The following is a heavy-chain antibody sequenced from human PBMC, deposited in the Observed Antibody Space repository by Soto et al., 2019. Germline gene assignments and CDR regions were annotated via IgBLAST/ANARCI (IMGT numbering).Heavy chain of an antibody. V-gene: IGHV4-31*03. D-gene: IGHD1-1*01. CDR1: GGALSSSAYY. J-gene: IGHJ6*02. CDR3: ARGAPRNSAYYYGMDV. Sequence: QGQLQESGPGLVKPSQTLSLTCTVSGGALSSSAYYWSWIRQHPGRGLEWLGSIYYSGTTYYNPAPTSRITIAEDTSTNQFSLNLSSVTAADTALYYCARGAPRNSAYYYGMDVWGQGATVTVSS. CDR2: IYYSGTT.